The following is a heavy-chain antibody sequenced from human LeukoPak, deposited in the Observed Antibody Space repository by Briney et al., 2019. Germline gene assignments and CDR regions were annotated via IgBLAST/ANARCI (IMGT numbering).Heavy chain of an antibody. CDR2: IIPIFGTA. CDR1: GGTFSSYA. V-gene: IGHV1-69*05. Sequence: ASVKVSCKASGGTFSSYAINWVRQAPGQGLEWMGRIIPIFGTANYAQKFQGRVTITTDESTSTAYMELSSLRSEDTAVYYCARDQQQLMFDPWGQGTLVTASS. CDR3: ARDQQQLMFDP. D-gene: IGHD6-13*01. J-gene: IGHJ5*02.